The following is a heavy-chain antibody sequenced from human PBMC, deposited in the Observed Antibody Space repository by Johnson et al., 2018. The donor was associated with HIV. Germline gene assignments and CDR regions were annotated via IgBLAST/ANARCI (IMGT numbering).Heavy chain of an antibody. CDR3: ARACRDGYTCDAFDI. Sequence: VQLVESGGGLVQPGGSLRLSCAASGFTFSRYDMHWVRQATGKSLEWVSVIGTAGDTYYAGSAKGRLTISSENAKNSLYLQMNSLRAEDTALYYCARACRDGYTCDAFDIWGQGTMVTVSS. CDR2: IGTAGDT. D-gene: IGHD5-24*01. J-gene: IGHJ3*02. V-gene: IGHV3-13*01. CDR1: GFTFSRYD.